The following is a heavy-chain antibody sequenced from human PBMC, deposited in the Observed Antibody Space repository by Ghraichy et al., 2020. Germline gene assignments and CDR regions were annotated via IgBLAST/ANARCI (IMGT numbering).Heavy chain of an antibody. CDR2: INAGNGNT. CDR1: GYTFTRYA. Sequence: ASVKVSCKASGYTFTRYAMHWVRQAPGQRLEWMGWINAGNGNTKYSQKFQGRVTITRDTSATTAYMELSSLRSEDTAIYFCASPHGSGGYFDLWGRGTLVTVSS. J-gene: IGHJ2*01. CDR3: ASPHGSGGYFDL. D-gene: IGHD6-19*01. V-gene: IGHV1-3*01.